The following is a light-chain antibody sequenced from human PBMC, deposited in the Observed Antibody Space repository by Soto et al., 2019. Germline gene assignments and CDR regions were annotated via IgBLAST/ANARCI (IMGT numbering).Light chain of an antibody. CDR2: DAS. J-gene: IGKJ2*01. Sequence: EIVLTQSPATLSLSPGERATLSCRASQSVSSYLAWYQQKPGQAPRLLIYDASNRATVIPARFSGSGSGTDFTLTISSLEPEDFAVYYCQQRSNWTPYTFGQGTKLEIK. CDR1: QSVSSY. V-gene: IGKV3-11*01. CDR3: QQRSNWTPYT.